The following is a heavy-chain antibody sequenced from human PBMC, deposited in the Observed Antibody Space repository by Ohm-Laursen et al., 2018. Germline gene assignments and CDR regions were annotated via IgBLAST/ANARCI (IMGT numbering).Heavy chain of an antibody. CDR3: VREKVGLAVAGQYDC. V-gene: IGHV3-7*01. CDR1: GFTFRTYW. J-gene: IGHJ4*02. Sequence: SLRLSCTASGFTFRTYWMSWVRQAPGKGLEWVANIHQDGSEKYYVDSVKGRFTISRDNTKNSLYLQMNSLRVEDSAIYYCVREKVGLAVAGQYDCWGQGTPVTVSS. D-gene: IGHD6-19*01. CDR2: IHQDGSEK.